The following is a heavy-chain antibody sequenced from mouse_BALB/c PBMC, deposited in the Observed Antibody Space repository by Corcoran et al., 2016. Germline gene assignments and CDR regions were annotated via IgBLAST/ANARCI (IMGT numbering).Heavy chain of an antibody. CDR3: AGVAGYFDF. J-gene: IGHJ1*01. CDR1: GYTFTSYV. Sequence: EVQLQQSGPELVKPGASVKMSCKASGYTFTSYVMHWVKQKPGQGLEWIGYINPNNDGTKYKEKFKGKATLTSDKSSSTAYMELSSLTSDDSAVCDCAGVAGYFDFWGAGTTVTVSS. V-gene: IGHV1S136*01. CDR2: INPNNDGT.